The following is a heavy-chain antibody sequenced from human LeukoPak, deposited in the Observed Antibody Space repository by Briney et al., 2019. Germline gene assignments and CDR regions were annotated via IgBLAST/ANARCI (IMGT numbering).Heavy chain of an antibody. CDR2: ISGSGGST. V-gene: IGHV3-23*01. CDR1: GFTFSSYA. Sequence: AGGSLRLYCAASGFTFSSYAMSWVRQAPGKGLEWVSAISGSGGSTYYADSVKGRFTISRDNSKNTLYLQMNSLRAEDTAVYYCTLDGDYFGADYWGQGTLVTVSS. CDR3: TLDGDYFGADY. J-gene: IGHJ4*02. D-gene: IGHD4-17*01.